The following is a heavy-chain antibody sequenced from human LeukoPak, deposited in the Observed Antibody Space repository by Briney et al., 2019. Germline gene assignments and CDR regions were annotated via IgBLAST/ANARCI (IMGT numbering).Heavy chain of an antibody. Sequence: PGGSLRLSCAASGFTFSSYAMSGVRQAPGKGVEWVSAISGSGGRTYYADSVKGRFTTSRDNSTNTLYPQMNSLRAEDTAVYYCARGYSSSSWSLFDYWGQGTLVTVSS. J-gene: IGHJ4*02. CDR3: ARGYSSSSWSLFDY. V-gene: IGHV3-23*01. D-gene: IGHD6-6*01. CDR2: ISGSGGRT. CDR1: GFTFSSYA.